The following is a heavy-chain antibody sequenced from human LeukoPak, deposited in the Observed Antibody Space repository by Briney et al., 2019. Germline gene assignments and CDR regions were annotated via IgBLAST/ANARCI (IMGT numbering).Heavy chain of an antibody. CDR2: ITGLGVTT. D-gene: IGHD3-16*01. CDR1: GFPFSSSA. J-gene: IGHJ4*02. Sequence: GVSQRLSCAASGFPFSSSAMSWVRQTPANGLEWVSSITGLGVTTYYADSVKGRFTISRDNSKNILFLQMNRLGAEDSASYFCAKERRRVDTSMIRSYYFDYWGQGTPVTASS. CDR3: AKERRRVDTSMIRSYYFDY. V-gene: IGHV3-23*01.